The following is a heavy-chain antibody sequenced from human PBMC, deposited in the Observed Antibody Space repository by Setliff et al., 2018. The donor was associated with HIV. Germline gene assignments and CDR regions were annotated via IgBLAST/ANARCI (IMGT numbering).Heavy chain of an antibody. Sequence: SETLSLTCVVSGGSINTGGYYWTWIRQVPGKGLEWIGSIYYTGTTNYNPSLESRLTISIDTSTQQFFLNVTSVTAADTAVYYCAGFSYNFWVYRFDHWGQGALVTVSS. CDR3: AGFSYNFWVYRFDH. V-gene: IGHV4-31*11. D-gene: IGHD3-3*01. CDR1: GGSINTGGYY. CDR2: IYYTGTT. J-gene: IGHJ4*02.